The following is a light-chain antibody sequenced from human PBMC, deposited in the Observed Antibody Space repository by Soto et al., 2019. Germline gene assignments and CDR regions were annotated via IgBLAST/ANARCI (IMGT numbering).Light chain of an antibody. CDR3: QPRSNWPIT. Sequence: EIVLTQSPATLSLSPGERATLSCRASQSVSSYLAWYQQKPGQAPRLLIYDASNRATGIPARFSGSGSGTDFTLTISGLEPEDFAVYYCQPRSNWPITFGQGTRLEIK. CDR1: QSVSSY. J-gene: IGKJ5*01. CDR2: DAS. V-gene: IGKV3-11*01.